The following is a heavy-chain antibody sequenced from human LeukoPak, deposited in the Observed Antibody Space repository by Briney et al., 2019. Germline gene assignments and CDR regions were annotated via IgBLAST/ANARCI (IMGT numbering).Heavy chain of an antibody. CDR1: GFTFSDYY. CDR3: ARDPWGAYCSGGSCYSSGAFDI. V-gene: IGHV3-11*04. J-gene: IGHJ3*02. Sequence: GGSLRLSCAASGFTFSDYYMSWIRQAPGKGLEWVSTIKGTGLTTYYADSVKGRFTISRDNAKNSLYLQMNSLRAEDTAVYYCARDPWGAYCSGGSCYSSGAFDIWGQGTMVTVSS. CDR2: IKGTGLTT. D-gene: IGHD2-15*01.